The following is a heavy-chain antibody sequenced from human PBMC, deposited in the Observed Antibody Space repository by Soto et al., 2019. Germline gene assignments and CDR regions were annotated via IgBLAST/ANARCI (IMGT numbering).Heavy chain of an antibody. CDR3: ARQAPRYYDFWSGYYRAPYGMDV. D-gene: IGHD3-3*01. CDR1: GYSFTSYW. J-gene: IGHJ6*02. V-gene: IGHV5-51*01. CDR2: IYPGDSDT. Sequence: GESLKISCKGSGYSFTSYWIGWVRQMPGKGLEWMGIIYPGDSDTRYSPSFQGQVTISADKSISTAYLQWSSLKASDTAMYYCARQAPRYYDFWSGYYRAPYGMDVWGQGTTVTVSS.